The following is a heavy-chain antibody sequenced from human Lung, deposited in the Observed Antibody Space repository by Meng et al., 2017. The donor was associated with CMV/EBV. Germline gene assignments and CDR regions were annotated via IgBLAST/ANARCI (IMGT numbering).Heavy chain of an antibody. Sequence: GESXKISCAASGFSFSTYSMNWVRQTPGKGLEWVSSITSSSSYIFYANSVKGRFIISRDNAKKSLDLQMNSLKAEDTGVYYCARDGGSGWAWGQGTLVTVSS. CDR1: GFSFSTYS. V-gene: IGHV3-21*03. CDR3: ARDGGSGWA. J-gene: IGHJ5*02. CDR2: ITSSSSYI. D-gene: IGHD6-19*01.